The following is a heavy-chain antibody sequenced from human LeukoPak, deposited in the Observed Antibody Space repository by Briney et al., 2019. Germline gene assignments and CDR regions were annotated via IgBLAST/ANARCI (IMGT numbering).Heavy chain of an antibody. CDR2: IYYSGST. CDR1: GGSLSSYY. D-gene: IGHD6-13*01. Sequence: SETLSLTCTVSGGSLSSYYWSWIRQPPGKGLEWIGYIYYSGSTNYNPSLKSRVTISVDTSQNQFSLKLSSVTAADTAVYYCARVAAAGPLYGMDVWGQGTTVTVSS. CDR3: ARVAAAGPLYGMDV. J-gene: IGHJ6*02. V-gene: IGHV4-59*01.